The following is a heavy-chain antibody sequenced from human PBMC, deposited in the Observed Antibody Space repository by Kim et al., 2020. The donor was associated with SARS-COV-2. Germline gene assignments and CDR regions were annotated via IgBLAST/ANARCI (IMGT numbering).Heavy chain of an antibody. CDR1: GFTFSDYW. CDR2: ISPDGTRT. CDR3: GRDLYGPPDS. Sequence: GGSLRLSCADSGFTFSDYWMHWVRQAPGKGLVWVSHISPDGTRTKCAGSVKDRFTISRDNAKSTLYLQMNSLTADDTAVYYCGRDLYGPPDSWVQGTLVT. V-gene: IGHV3-74*03. D-gene: IGHD4-17*01. J-gene: IGHJ5*01.